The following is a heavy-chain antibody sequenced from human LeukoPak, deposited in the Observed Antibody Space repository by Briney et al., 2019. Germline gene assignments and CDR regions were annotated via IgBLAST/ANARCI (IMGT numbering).Heavy chain of an antibody. J-gene: IGHJ4*02. D-gene: IGHD4-23*01. Sequence: GGSLRLSCAASGFTFDDYAMHWVRQAPGKGLEWVSGISWNSGSIGYADSVKGRFTISRDNAKNSLYLQMNSLRAEDTALYYCAKDIGVVTPAFSFDYWGQGTLVTVSS. CDR3: AKDIGVVTPAFSFDY. CDR2: ISWNSGSI. V-gene: IGHV3-9*01. CDR1: GFTFDDYA.